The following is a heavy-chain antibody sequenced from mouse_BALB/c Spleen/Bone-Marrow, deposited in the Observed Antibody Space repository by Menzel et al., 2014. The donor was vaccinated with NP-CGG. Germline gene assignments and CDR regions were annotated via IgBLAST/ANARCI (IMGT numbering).Heavy chain of an antibody. CDR1: GYKFTDYA. CDR3: ARNFYGSAYFDF. J-gene: IGHJ2*01. Sequence: QVQLQQSGPELVRPGVSVKISCKGSGYKFTDYAMHWVKQSHAKSLEWIGLISTYSGNTHYNQKFKGKATITVDKSSSTAYMELARLTSEDSAIYYCARNFYGSAYFDFWGQGSTLTVSS. CDR2: ISTYSGNT. D-gene: IGHD1-1*01. V-gene: IGHV1-67*01.